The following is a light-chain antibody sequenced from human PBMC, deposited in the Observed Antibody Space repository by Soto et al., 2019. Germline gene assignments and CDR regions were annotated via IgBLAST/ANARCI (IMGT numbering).Light chain of an antibody. CDR3: QQYGSSPSWT. CDR1: QSVGSN. Sequence: ERVMTQSPATLSVSPGERATLSCRASQSVGSNLAWYQQKPGQAPRLLIFGASSRATGIPDRFSGSGSGTDFTLTISRLEPEDFAVYYCQQYGSSPSWTFGQGTKVDIK. CDR2: GAS. J-gene: IGKJ1*01. V-gene: IGKV3-20*01.